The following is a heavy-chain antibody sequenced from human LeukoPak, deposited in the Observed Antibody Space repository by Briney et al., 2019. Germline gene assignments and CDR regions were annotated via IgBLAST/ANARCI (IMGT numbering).Heavy chain of an antibody. CDR3: ARGIAVAGTGMDV. CDR1: GFTFSSYS. D-gene: IGHD6-19*01. CDR2: IKHDGSEK. J-gene: IGHJ6*02. V-gene: IGHV3-7*03. Sequence: PGGSLRLSCAAPGFTFSSYSMNWVRQAPGKGLEWVANIKHDGSEKYYVDSVKGRFTISRDNAENSLYVQMNSLRAEDTAVYYCARGIAVAGTGMDVWGQGTTVTVSS.